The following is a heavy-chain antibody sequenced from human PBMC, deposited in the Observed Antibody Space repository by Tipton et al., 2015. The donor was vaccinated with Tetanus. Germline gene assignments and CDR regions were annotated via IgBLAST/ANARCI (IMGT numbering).Heavy chain of an antibody. CDR2: ISSSSRYI. CDR3: AKGKDWATGDFDF. Sequence: SLRLSCAASGFTLSRYTLNWVRQAPGKGLEWVSSISSSSRYIYYADSVKGRFTISRDNAKNSLYLQMISLRAEDTAVYYCAKGKDWATGDFDFWGQGTLVTVSS. CDR1: GFTLSRYT. D-gene: IGHD3-9*01. V-gene: IGHV3-21*01. J-gene: IGHJ4*02.